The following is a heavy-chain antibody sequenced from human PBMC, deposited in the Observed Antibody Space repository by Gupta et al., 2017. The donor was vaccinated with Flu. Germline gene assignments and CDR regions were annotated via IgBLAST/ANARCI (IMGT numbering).Heavy chain of an antibody. CDR3: ARVRAAVAGPESYYYYGMDV. CDR1: GFTFSSYW. CDR2: IKQDGSEK. J-gene: IGHJ6*02. Sequence: EVQLVESGGGLVQPGGSLRLSCAASGFTFSSYWMSWVRQAPGKGLEGVANIKQDGSEKYYVDSVKGRCTIARDNAKNSLYLQRNRLRAEETAVYYCARVRAAVAGPESYYYYGMDVGGQGTTVTVSS. D-gene: IGHD6-19*01. V-gene: IGHV3-7*01.